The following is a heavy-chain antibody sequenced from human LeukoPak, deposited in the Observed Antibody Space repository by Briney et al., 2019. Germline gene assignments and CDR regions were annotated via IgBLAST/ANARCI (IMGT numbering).Heavy chain of an antibody. CDR1: GYTFASYG. D-gene: IGHD5-12*01. CDR3: ARYRFSGYDSLFDY. Sequence: GASVKVSCKASGYTFASYGISWVRQAPGQGLEWMGWISAYNGNTNYAQKLQGRVTMTTDTSTSTAYMELRSLRSDDTAAYYCARYRFSGYDSLFDYWGQGTLVTVSS. J-gene: IGHJ4*02. V-gene: IGHV1-18*01. CDR2: ISAYNGNT.